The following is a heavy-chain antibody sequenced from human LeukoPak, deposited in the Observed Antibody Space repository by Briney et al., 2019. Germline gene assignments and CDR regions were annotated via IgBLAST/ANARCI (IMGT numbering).Heavy chain of an antibody. D-gene: IGHD2-15*01. CDR1: GFTFSSYW. CDR3: ARSSAGSYV. Sequence: GRSLRLSCAASGFTFSSYWMHWVRQAPGKGLVWVSLINSDETRTAYADSVKGRFTISRDNAKNTLYLQMDSLRADDTAVYYCARSSAGSYVWGQGALVTVSS. J-gene: IGHJ4*02. CDR2: INSDETRT. V-gene: IGHV3-74*01.